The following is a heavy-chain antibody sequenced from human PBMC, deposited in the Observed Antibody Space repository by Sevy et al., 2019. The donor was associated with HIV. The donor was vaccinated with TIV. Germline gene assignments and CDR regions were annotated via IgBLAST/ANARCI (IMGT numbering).Heavy chain of an antibody. J-gene: IGHJ6*02. V-gene: IGHV1-69*13. CDR2: ISPILGTP. Sequence: ASVKVSCKASGDTFSSYSITWVRQAPGQGLEWMGGISPILGTPKNAQKFQGRVTITADESTSTAYMELSSLRSEDTAVYYCAYGSGGYQYYYGMDVWGQGTTVTVSS. D-gene: IGHD3-10*01. CDR3: AYGSGGYQYYYGMDV. CDR1: GDTFSSYS.